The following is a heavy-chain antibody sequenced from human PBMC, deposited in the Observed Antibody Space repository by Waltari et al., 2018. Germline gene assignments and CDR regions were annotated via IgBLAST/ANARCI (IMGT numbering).Heavy chain of an antibody. Sequence: EVQLLESGGGLVQPGGSLRLSCTVPGFTFRDYALTWVRQAPGKGREWVALVGSSGAATYYADSVKGRFSISRDNSRNTLYLQMNSLRAEDTAMYYCAKRGAPGELWFFDYWGQGNLVTVSS. V-gene: IGHV3-23*01. D-gene: IGHD2-21*01. CDR1: GFTFRDYA. CDR3: AKRGAPGELWFFDY. CDR2: VGSSGAAT. J-gene: IGHJ4*02.